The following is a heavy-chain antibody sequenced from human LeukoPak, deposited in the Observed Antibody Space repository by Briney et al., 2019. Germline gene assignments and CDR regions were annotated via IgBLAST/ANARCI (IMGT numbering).Heavy chain of an antibody. D-gene: IGHD6-13*01. CDR2: INPKTGGT. CDR1: GYTFTGYY. J-gene: IGHJ4*02. Sequence: GASVKVSCKASGYTFTGYYIHWVRQAPGRGLEWMGWINPKTGGTNFAQKFQGRVTMTRDTSISTAYMELTRLTSDDTAVYYCATKRGNSWDLDYWGQGTLVTVSS. V-gene: IGHV1-2*02. CDR3: ATKRGNSWDLDY.